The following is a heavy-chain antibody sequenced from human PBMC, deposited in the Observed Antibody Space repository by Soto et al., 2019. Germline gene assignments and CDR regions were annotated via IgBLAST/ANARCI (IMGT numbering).Heavy chain of an antibody. J-gene: IGHJ3*02. CDR2: ISSSGSTI. CDR1: VFTFSSYE. V-gene: IGHV3-48*03. D-gene: IGHD3-22*01. Sequence: GGSLRLSCSASVFTFSSYEMNWVRQAPGKGLEWVSYISSSGSTIYYADSVKGRFTISRDNSKNTLYLQMNSLRAEDTAVYYCASTMIVVALDDSFDIRGQGTTVTVS. CDR3: ASTMIVVALDDSFDI.